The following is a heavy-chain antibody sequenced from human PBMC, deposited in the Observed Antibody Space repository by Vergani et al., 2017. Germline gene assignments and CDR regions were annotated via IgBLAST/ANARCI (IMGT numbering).Heavy chain of an antibody. CDR1: GYTFTSYA. V-gene: IGHV1-3*01. CDR3: AREGRGNNHYGPDAFDI. J-gene: IGHJ3*02. D-gene: IGHD4-17*01. CDR2: INAGNGNT. Sequence: QVQLVQSGAEVKKPGASVKVSCKASGYTFTSYAMHWVRQAPGQRLEWMGWINAGNGNTKYSQKFQGRVTITRDTSASTAYMELSSLRSEDTAVYYCAREGRGNNHYGPDAFDIWGQGTMVTVSS.